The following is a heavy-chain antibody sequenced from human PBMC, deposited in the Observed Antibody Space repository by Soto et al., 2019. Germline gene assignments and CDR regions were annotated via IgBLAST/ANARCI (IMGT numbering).Heavy chain of an antibody. J-gene: IGHJ4*02. V-gene: IGHV3-7*01. CDR1: GFTFSDYW. D-gene: IGHD2-15*01. CDR2: IKQDGSEK. CDR3: ARGGASGGRYLY. Sequence: EVQLVESGGGLVQPGGSLRLSCAVSGFTFSDYWMSWVRQAPGKGLEWVANIKQDGSEKYYVDSVKGRFTISRDNADNSLDLQMNSLRADDTAVYYCARGGASGGRYLYWGQGSLVTVSS.